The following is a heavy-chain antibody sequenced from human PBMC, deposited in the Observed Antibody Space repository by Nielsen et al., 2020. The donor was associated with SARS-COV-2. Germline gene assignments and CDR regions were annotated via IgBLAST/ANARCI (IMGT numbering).Heavy chain of an antibody. Sequence: GGSLRLSCAASGFTFSSYGMHWVRQAPGKGLEWVAVIWYDGSNKYYADSVKGRFTISRDNSKNTLYLQMNSLRAEDTAVYYCARSSIAARLTQRSGYYYYMDVWGKGTTVTVSS. V-gene: IGHV3-33*01. CDR2: IWYDGSNK. D-gene: IGHD6-6*01. CDR1: GFTFSSYG. CDR3: ARSSIAARLTQRSGYYYYMDV. J-gene: IGHJ6*03.